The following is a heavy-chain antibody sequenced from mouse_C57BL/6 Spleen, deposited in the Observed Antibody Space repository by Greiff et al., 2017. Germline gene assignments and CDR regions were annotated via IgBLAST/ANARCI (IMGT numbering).Heavy chain of an antibody. CDR3: ARVCATVVVDY. J-gene: IGHJ2*01. CDR2: INPSNGGT. V-gene: IGHV1-53*01. D-gene: IGHD1-1*01. Sequence: QVQLQQPGTELVKPGASVKLSCKASGYTFTSYWMHWVKQRPGPGLEWLGNINPSNGGTNYNEKFKNKATLTFDKASSTAYMKLSSLTSEDSAVDYGARVCATVVVDYWGQGTTLTVSS. CDR1: GYTFTSYW.